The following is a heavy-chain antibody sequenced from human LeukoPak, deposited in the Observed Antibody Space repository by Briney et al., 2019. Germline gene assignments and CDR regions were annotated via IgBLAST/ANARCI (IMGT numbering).Heavy chain of an antibody. J-gene: IGHJ4*02. CDR2: INPSGGST. D-gene: IGHD3-22*01. V-gene: IGHV1-46*03. CDR3: AREGGEEYDSSGYYLVY. CDR1: GYTFTSYY. Sequence: ASVKVSCKASGYTFTSYYMHWVRQAPGQGLEWMGIINPSGGSTSYAQKFQGRVTMTRDTSTSTVYMELSSLRSEDTAVYYCAREGGEEYDSSGYYLVYWGQRTLVTVSS.